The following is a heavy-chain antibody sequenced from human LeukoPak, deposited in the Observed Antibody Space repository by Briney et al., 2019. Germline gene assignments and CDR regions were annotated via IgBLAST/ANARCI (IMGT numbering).Heavy chain of an antibody. V-gene: IGHV1-8*03. CDR1: AYTFTSYD. CDR3: ARGGYYDLWSGYNNCFDP. J-gene: IGHJ5*02. Sequence: ASVKVSCKASAYTFTSYDINWVRQATGQGLEWMGWVNPNSGNTGYAQKFQGRVTITRNTSISTAYMELSSLRSEDTAVYYCARGGYYDLWSGYNNCFDPWGQGTLVTVSS. CDR2: VNPNSGNT. D-gene: IGHD3-3*01.